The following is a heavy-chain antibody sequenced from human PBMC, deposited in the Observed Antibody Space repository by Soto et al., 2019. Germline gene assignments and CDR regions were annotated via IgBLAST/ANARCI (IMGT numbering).Heavy chain of an antibody. CDR2: IYHSGST. V-gene: IGHV4-4*02. D-gene: IGHD6-13*01. CDR3: ARVTRAAAGTSYYYGMDV. CDR1: GGPISSSNW. J-gene: IGHJ6*02. Sequence: QVQLQESGPGLVKPSGTLSLTCAVSGGPISSSNWWSWVRQPPGKGLEWIGEIYHSGSTNYNPSLKSRVTISVDKSKNQFSLKLSSVTAADTAVYYCARVTRAAAGTSYYYGMDVWGQGTTVTVSS.